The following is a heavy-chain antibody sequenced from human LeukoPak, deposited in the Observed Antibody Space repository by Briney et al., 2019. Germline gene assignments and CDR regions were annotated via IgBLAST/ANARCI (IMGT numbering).Heavy chain of an antibody. Sequence: SETLSLTCAVYGGSFSGYYWSWIRQPPGKGLEWIGEINHSGSTNYNPSLKSRVTISVDTSKNQFSLKLSSVTAADTAVYYCARAPPGTHWFDPWGQGTLVTVSS. CDR1: GGSFSGYY. V-gene: IGHV4-34*01. J-gene: IGHJ5*02. D-gene: IGHD1-14*01. CDR3: ARAPPGTHWFDP. CDR2: INHSGST.